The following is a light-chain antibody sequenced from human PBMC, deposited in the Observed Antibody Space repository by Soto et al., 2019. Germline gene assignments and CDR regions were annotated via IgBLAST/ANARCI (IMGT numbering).Light chain of an antibody. CDR1: QSVSSSY. CDR2: GAS. CDR3: QQYDNSPRYT. Sequence: EIGLTQSPGTLSLSPGERATLSCWASQSVSSSYLAWYQQKPGQAPRLLIYGASSRATGIPDRFSGSGSGSDFTLTISRLEPEDFAVYYCQQYDNSPRYTFGQGTKVDIK. J-gene: IGKJ2*01. V-gene: IGKV3-20*01.